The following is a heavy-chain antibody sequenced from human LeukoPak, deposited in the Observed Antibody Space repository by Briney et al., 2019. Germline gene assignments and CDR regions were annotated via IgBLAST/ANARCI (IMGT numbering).Heavy chain of an antibody. J-gene: IGHJ4*02. Sequence: SQTLSLTCAISGDSVSSSSATWNWIRQSPSRGLEWLGRTFYRSKWYNDYAVSVESRISINPDTSKNQFSLQLNSVTPEDTAIYYCARGAPYHLDYWGQGTLVTLST. CDR2: TFYRSKWYN. CDR1: GDSVSSSSAT. CDR3: ARGAPYHLDY. D-gene: IGHD1-14*01. V-gene: IGHV6-1*01.